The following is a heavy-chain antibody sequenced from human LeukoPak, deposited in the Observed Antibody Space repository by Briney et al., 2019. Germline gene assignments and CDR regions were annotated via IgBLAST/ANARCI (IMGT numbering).Heavy chain of an antibody. V-gene: IGHV3-7*01. D-gene: IGHD2-2*01. CDR1: GFTFSSYW. CDR2: IKQDGSEK. Sequence: GGSLRLSCAASGFTFSSYWMSWVRQAPGKGLEWVANIKQDGSEKYYVDSVKGRFTISRDNAKNSLYLQMNSLRAEDTAVYYCACWVPAALFDYWGQGTLVTVSS. CDR3: ACWVPAALFDY. J-gene: IGHJ4*02.